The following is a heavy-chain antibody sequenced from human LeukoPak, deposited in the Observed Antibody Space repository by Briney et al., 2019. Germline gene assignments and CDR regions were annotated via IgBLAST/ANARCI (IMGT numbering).Heavy chain of an antibody. V-gene: IGHV3-23*01. CDR1: GFTFSSYA. J-gene: IGHJ3*02. Sequence: GGSLRLSCAASGFTFSSYAMSWVRQAPGKGLEWVSAISGSGGSTYYADSVKGRFTISRGNSKNTLYLQMNSLRAEDTAVYYCAKDRLRVNQWLVIVPAAFDIWGQGTMVTVSS. CDR2: ISGSGGST. D-gene: IGHD6-19*01. CDR3: AKDRLRVNQWLVIVPAAFDI.